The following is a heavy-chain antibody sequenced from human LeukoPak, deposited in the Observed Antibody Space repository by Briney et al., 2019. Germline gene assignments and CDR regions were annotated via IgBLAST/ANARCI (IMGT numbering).Heavy chain of an antibody. CDR3: ARTIVTGYYFDY. CDR2: VNPNTGGT. J-gene: IGHJ4*02. Sequence: ASVKVSCKASGYTFNGNYIHWVRQAPGQGLECMGWVNPNTGGTNYAQKFQGRVTMTRDTSISTAYMDLSSLRSDDTAVYYCARTIVTGYYFDYWGQGTLVSVSS. CDR1: GYTFNGNY. V-gene: IGHV1-2*02. D-gene: IGHD3-9*01.